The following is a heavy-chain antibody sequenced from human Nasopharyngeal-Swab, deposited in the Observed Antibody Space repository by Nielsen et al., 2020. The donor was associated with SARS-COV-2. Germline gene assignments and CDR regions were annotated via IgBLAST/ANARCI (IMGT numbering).Heavy chain of an antibody. J-gene: IGHJ2*01. CDR1: GFTFDDYG. Sequence: SLKISCVASGFTFDDYGLHWVRQVPGKGLEWVSLISWNGNIRGHADSVEGRFTISRDNAKSSLYLQMNSLRVEDTALYYCARENNWEALRYFDLWGRGTLVTVSS. D-gene: IGHD1-20*01. V-gene: IGHV3-9*01. CDR2: ISWNGNIR. CDR3: ARENNWEALRYFDL.